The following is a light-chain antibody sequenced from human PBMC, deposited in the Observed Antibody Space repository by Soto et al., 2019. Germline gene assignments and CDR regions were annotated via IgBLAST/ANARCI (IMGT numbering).Light chain of an antibody. CDR3: AAWDASLNGYV. Sequence: QSVLTQPPSASGTPGQRVTISCSGGSSNIGTNAVNWYQQLPGTAPKLLIYNDNQRPSGVPDRCSASKSATSASPAISGVQSADEDDYYYAAWDASLNGYVFGTGTKLTVL. CDR1: SSNIGTNA. V-gene: IGLV1-44*01. CDR2: NDN. J-gene: IGLJ1*01.